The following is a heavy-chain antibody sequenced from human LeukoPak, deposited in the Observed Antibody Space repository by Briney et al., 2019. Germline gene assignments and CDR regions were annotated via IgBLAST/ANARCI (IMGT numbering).Heavy chain of an antibody. V-gene: IGHV1-46*03. Sequence: ASVKVSCKASGYTFTSYYMHWVRQAPGQGLEWMGIINPSGGSTSYAQKFQGRVTMTSDTSTSAVYMELSSLRSEDTAVYYCAREAATIFGVVIMSWFDPWGQGTLVTVSS. J-gene: IGHJ5*02. CDR1: GYTFTSYY. D-gene: IGHD3-3*01. CDR2: INPSGGST. CDR3: AREAATIFGVVIMSWFDP.